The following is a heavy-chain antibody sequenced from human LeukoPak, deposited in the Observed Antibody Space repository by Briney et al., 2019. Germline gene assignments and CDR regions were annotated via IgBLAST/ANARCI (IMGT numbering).Heavy chain of an antibody. J-gene: IGHJ5*02. CDR2: IHYSGST. D-gene: IGHD3-10*01. V-gene: IGHV4-59*01. CDR3: ARGVTAGWFDP. Sequence: PSETLSLTCTVSGGSISSYYWSWIRQPPGKGLEWIGYIHYSGSTNYNPSLKSRVTISVDTSKNQFSLKLSSVTAADTAVYYCARGVTAGWFDPWGQGTLVTVSS. CDR1: GGSISSYY.